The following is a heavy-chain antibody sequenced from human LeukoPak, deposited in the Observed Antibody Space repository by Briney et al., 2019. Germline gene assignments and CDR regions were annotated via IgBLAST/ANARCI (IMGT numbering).Heavy chain of an antibody. J-gene: IGHJ4*02. V-gene: IGHV4-59*01. CDR1: GASINSYR. CDR3: TKGYYEPFGC. CDR2: ISYDGKT. D-gene: IGHD3-22*01. Sequence: SETLSLTCNVSGASINSYRWNWIRQPPGKGLEWIGYISYDGKTNYNPSLRSRLTLSVDTSKNQFSLNLNSVTAADTARYYCTKGYYEPFGCWGQGTLVTVTS.